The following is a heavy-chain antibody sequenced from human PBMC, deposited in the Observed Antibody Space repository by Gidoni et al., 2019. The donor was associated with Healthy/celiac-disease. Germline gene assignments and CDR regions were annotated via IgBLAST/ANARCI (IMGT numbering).Heavy chain of an antibody. D-gene: IGHD4-17*01. CDR3: ARQTTVTKNYYYYYYGMDV. Sequence: QVQLQQWGAGLLKPSETLSLTCAVYGGSFSGYYWSWIRQPPGKGLEWIGEINHSGSTNYNPSLKSRVTISVDTSKNQFSLKLSSVTAADTAVYYCARQTTVTKNYYYYYYGMDVWGQGTTVTVSS. V-gene: IGHV4-34*01. CDR1: GGSFSGYY. J-gene: IGHJ6*02. CDR2: INHSGST.